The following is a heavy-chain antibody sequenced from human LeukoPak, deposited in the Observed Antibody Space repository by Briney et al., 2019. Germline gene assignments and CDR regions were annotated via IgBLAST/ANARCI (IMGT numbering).Heavy chain of an antibody. Sequence: GGSLRLSCAASGFTFSGSAMHWVRQASGKGLEWVGRIRSKANSYATAYAASVKGRFTISRDDSKNTAYLQMNSLKTEDTTVYYCTRPGYCSSTSCPHYYMDVWGKGTTVTVSS. D-gene: IGHD2-2*01. CDR1: GFTFSGSA. J-gene: IGHJ6*03. CDR2: IRSKANSYAT. CDR3: TRPGYCSSTSCPHYYMDV. V-gene: IGHV3-73*01.